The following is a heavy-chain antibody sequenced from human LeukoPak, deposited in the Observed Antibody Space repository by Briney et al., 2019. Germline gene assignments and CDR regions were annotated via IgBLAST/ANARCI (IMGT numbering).Heavy chain of an antibody. CDR3: AREIADTTMIRGYYYGMDV. J-gene: IGHJ6*02. V-gene: IGHV3-21*01. CDR1: GFTFTYHS. CDR2: ISISSSYI. D-gene: IGHD5-18*01. Sequence: GGSLRLSCAASGFTFTYHSMNWVRQAPGRGLEWVSSISISSSYIYYADSVKGRFTISRDNAKNSLYLQMNSLRAEDAAIYYCAREIADTTMIRGYYYGMDVWGQGTTVTVSS.